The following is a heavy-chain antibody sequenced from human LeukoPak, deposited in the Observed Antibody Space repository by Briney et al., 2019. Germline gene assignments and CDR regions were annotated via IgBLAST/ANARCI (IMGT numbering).Heavy chain of an antibody. Sequence: GGSLRLSCAASGFTFSSYEMNWVRQAPGKGLEWVSAISGSGGSTYYADSVKGRFTISRDNSKNTLYLQMNSLRAEDTAVYYCAKEGYSGYEGNFDYWGQGTLVTVSS. J-gene: IGHJ4*02. CDR3: AKEGYSGYEGNFDY. V-gene: IGHV3-23*01. CDR2: ISGSGGST. D-gene: IGHD5-12*01. CDR1: GFTFSSYE.